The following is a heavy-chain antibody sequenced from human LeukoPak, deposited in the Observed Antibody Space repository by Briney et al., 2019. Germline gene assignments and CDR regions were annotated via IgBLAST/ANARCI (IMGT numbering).Heavy chain of an antibody. Sequence: KPSETLSLTCAVYGGSFSGYYWSWIRQPPGKGLEWIGEINHSGSTNYNPSLKSRVTISVDTSKNQFSLNLSSVTAADTAVYYCARPHSTFFDQDAAYYFDYWGQETLVTVSS. CDR1: GGSFSGYY. V-gene: IGHV4-34*01. CDR2: INHSGST. D-gene: IGHD3-9*01. J-gene: IGHJ4*02. CDR3: ARPHSTFFDQDAAYYFDY.